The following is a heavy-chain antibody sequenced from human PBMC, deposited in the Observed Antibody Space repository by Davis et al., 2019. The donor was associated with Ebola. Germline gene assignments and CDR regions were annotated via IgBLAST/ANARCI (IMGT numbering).Heavy chain of an antibody. CDR2: IYPGDSDT. CDR3: ARQGCSGGTCYSWFDP. CDR1: GYSFTSYW. V-gene: IGHV5-51*01. J-gene: IGHJ5*02. D-gene: IGHD2-15*01. Sequence: KVSCKGSGYSFTSYWIGWVRQMPGKGLEWMGIIYPGDSDTRYSPSFQGQVTISADKSISTAYLQWSSLKASDTAMYYCARQGCSGGTCYSWFDPWGQGTLVTVSS.